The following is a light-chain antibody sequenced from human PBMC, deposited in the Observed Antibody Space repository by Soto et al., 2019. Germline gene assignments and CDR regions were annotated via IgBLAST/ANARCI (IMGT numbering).Light chain of an antibody. CDR1: QSVSSN. Sequence: IVMTLSAATLSVSPGRRATISCRASQSVSSNLAWYKQKPGQAPRLLIYGASTRATGIPARFSASGNGTDFNLTISDVQPEDFAVYYCHQRQSWPRTFGQGTKVDIK. CDR2: GAS. V-gene: IGKV3-15*01. CDR3: HQRQSWPRT. J-gene: IGKJ1*01.